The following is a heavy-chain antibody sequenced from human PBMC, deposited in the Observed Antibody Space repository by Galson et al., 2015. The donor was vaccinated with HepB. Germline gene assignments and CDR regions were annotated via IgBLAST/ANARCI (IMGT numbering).Heavy chain of an antibody. D-gene: IGHD3-16*02. CDR1: GFTFSSYS. CDR2: ISSSSSTI. Sequence: SLRLSCAASGFTFSSYSMNWVRQAPGKGLEWVSYISSSSSTIYYADSVKGRFTISRDNAKNSLYLQMNSLRAEDKAVYYCARWPRDYDYIWGSYRRDAFDIWGQGTMVTVSS. CDR3: ARWPRDYDYIWGSYRRDAFDI. V-gene: IGHV3-48*01. J-gene: IGHJ3*02.